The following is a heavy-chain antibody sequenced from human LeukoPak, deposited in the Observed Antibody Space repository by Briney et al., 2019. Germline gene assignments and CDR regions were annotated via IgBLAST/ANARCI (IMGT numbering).Heavy chain of an antibody. D-gene: IGHD2-21*02. CDR1: GYTFTSYA. CDR2: INAGNGNT. Sequence: ASVKVSCKASGYTFTSYAMHWVRQAPGQRLEWMGWINAGNGNTKYSQKFQGRVTITRDTSASTAYMELSSLRSEDTAVYYCARDRLTYCGGDCYGRDAFDIWGQGIMVTVSS. V-gene: IGHV1-3*01. CDR3: ARDRLTYCGGDCYGRDAFDI. J-gene: IGHJ3*02.